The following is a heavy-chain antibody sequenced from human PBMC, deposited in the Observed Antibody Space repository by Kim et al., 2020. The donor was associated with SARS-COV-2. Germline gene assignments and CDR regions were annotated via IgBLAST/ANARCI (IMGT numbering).Heavy chain of an antibody. CDR1: GFTFSSYG. CDR3: ARGQGGAIRGYSSYTDY. V-gene: IGHV3-33*01. J-gene: IGHJ4*02. CDR2: IWYDGSNK. D-gene: IGHD5-18*01. Sequence: GGSLRLSCAASGFTFSSYGMHWVRQAPGKGLEWVAVIWYDGSNKYYADSVKGRFTISRDNSKNTLYLQMNSLRAEDTAVYYCARGQGGAIRGYSSYTDYWGQGTLVTVSS.